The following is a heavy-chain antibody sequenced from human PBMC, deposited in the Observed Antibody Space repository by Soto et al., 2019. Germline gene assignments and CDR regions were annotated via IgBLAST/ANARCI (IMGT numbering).Heavy chain of an antibody. V-gene: IGHV4-30-2*01. CDR2: TYHSGNP. J-gene: IGHJ6*02. D-gene: IGHD6-19*01. Sequence: SETLSLTCDVSGDTISTGGYTWAWIRQPPGEALEWIGHTYHSGNPYYNPSLKSRVIISVDKSKNQFSLKLSSVTAADTAVYYCARSPVTAVAGGPYPYYYDGMDVWGQGTTVTVSS. CDR1: GDTISTGGYT. CDR3: ARSPVTAVAGGPYPYYYDGMDV.